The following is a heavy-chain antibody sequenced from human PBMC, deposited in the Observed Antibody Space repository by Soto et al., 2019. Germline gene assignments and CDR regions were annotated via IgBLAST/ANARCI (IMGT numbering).Heavy chain of an antibody. CDR2: IYYSGST. CDR1: GDSVISGSHY. J-gene: IGHJ5*02. CDR3: ARETYYAFSSGYVGFDH. D-gene: IGHD3-3*01. V-gene: IGHV4-61*03. Sequence: PSETLSLTCTVSGDSVISGSHYCSLMRQPPGKGLEFIGNIYYSGSTNYNPSLKSRVTIAVDSSKNHFPLNLTSMVTADTALYFCARETYYAFSSGYVGFDHWGQGNLVTVSS.